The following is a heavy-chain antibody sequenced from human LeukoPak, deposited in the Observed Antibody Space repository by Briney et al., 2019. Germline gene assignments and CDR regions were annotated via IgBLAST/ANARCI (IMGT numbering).Heavy chain of an antibody. Sequence: SGGSLRLSCAASGFTFSSYAMSWVRQAPGKGLEWVSAISGSGGSTYYADSVKGRFTISRDNSKNTLYLQMNSLRAEDTAVYYCAKDHGEGRYYYGSCAWDYWGQGTLVTVSS. D-gene: IGHD3-10*01. CDR1: GFTFSSYA. V-gene: IGHV3-23*01. CDR3: AKDHGEGRYYYGSCAWDY. J-gene: IGHJ4*02. CDR2: ISGSGGST.